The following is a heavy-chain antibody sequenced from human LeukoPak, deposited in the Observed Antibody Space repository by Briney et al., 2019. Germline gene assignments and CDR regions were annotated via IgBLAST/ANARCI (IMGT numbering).Heavy chain of an antibody. CDR3: ARSLDTDLRE. CDR2: TYYRSKWSK. CDR1: GDSVSSNXAA. D-gene: IGHD5-18*01. Sequence: SQTLXXTCAISGDSVSSNXAAWNWXRQSPSRGLEWLGRTYYRSKWSKDYAVSVKSRITINPDTSNNQLSLQLNSVTPEDTAVYYCARSLDTDLREWGQGTLVTVSS. J-gene: IGHJ4*02. V-gene: IGHV6-1*01.